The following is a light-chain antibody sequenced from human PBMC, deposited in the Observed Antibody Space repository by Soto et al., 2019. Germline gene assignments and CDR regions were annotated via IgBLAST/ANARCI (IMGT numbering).Light chain of an antibody. CDR2: EVT. CDR1: SSDVGGYHY. CDR3: SSYTSSGTVV. V-gene: IGLV2-14*01. J-gene: IGLJ2*01. Sequence: QSALTQPASVSGSPGQSLTISCTGTSSDVGGYHYVSWYQQHPGKAPKLMIYEVTNRPSGVSNRFSGSKSGNTASLTISGLQAEDEADYYCSSYTSSGTVVFGGGTKLT.